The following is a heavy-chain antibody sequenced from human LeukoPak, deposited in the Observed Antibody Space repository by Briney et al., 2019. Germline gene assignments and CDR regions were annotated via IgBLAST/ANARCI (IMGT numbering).Heavy chain of an antibody. CDR1: GFTFSSYW. CDR2: IKQDGSEK. V-gene: IGHV3-7*01. Sequence: GGSLRLPCAASGFTFSSYWMSWVRQAPGKGLEWVANIKQDGSEKYYVDSVKGRFTISRGNAKNSLYLQMNSLRAEDTAVYYCARERGHYYYYYGMDVWGQGTTVTVSS. J-gene: IGHJ6*02. CDR3: ARERGHYYYYYGMDV.